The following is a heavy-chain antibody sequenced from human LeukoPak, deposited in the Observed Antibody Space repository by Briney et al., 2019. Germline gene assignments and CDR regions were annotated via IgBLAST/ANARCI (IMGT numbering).Heavy chain of an antibody. D-gene: IGHD2-2*01. Sequence: GGSLRLSCAASGFTFDDYAMHWVRQAPGKGLEWVSGISWNSGSIGYADSVKGRFTISRDNAKNSLYLQMNSLRADDTALYYCAKALRSTSCFDHWGQGTLVTVSS. J-gene: IGHJ5*02. CDR1: GFTFDDYA. V-gene: IGHV3-9*01. CDR2: ISWNSGSI. CDR3: AKALRSTSCFDH.